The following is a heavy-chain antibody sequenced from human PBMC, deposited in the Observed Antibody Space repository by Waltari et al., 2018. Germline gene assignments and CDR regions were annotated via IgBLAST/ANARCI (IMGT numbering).Heavy chain of an antibody. J-gene: IGHJ4*02. CDR3: ARTLGVDYGGNSGAGFDY. CDR1: GGTFSSYA. Sequence: QVQLVQSGAEVKKPGSSVKVSCKASGGTFSSYAISWVRQAPGQGLEWMGGIIPIFGTANYAQKFQARVTITADESTSTAYMELSSLRSEDTAVYYCARTLGVDYGGNSGAGFDYWGQGTLVTVSS. D-gene: IGHD4-17*01. V-gene: IGHV1-69*01. CDR2: IIPIFGTA.